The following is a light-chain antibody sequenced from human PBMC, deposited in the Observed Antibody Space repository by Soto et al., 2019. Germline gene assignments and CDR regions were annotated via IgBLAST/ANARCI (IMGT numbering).Light chain of an antibody. CDR2: GNS. Sequence: QSALTQPPSVSGAPGQRVTISCTGSSSNIGAGYDVHWYQQLPGTAPKLLIYGNSNRPSGVPDRFSGSKSGTSASLAITGLQAEDEADYYCQSYDSSLSAVVFGGVTKVTVL. V-gene: IGLV1-40*01. J-gene: IGLJ2*01. CDR3: QSYDSSLSAVV. CDR1: SSNIGAGYD.